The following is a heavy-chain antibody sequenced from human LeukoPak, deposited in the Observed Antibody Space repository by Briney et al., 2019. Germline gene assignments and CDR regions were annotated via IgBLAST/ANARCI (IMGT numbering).Heavy chain of an antibody. V-gene: IGHV3-21*01. CDR2: ISSSSSYI. Sequence: GGSLRLSCAASGFTFSSYSMNWARQAPGKGLEWVSSISSSSSYIYYADSVKGRFTISRDNAKNSLYLQMNSLRAEDTAVYYCARDLYQLLPAFDYWGQGTLVTVSS. CDR3: ARDLYQLLPAFDY. CDR1: GFTFSSYS. J-gene: IGHJ4*02. D-gene: IGHD2-2*01.